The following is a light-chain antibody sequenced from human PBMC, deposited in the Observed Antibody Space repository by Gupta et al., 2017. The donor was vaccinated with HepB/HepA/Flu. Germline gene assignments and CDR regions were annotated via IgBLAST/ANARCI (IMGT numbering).Light chain of an antibody. CDR3: SSYTSSSTLVV. CDR1: RSDVGGYNY. CDR2: DVS. V-gene: IGLV2-14*01. J-gene: IGLJ2*01. Sequence: QSALTQPASGSGSPGQSINISCTGTRSDVGGYNYVSWYQQHPGKAPKLMIYDVSNRPSGVSNRFSGSKSGNTASLTISGLQAEDEADYYCSSYTSSSTLVVFGGGTKLTVL.